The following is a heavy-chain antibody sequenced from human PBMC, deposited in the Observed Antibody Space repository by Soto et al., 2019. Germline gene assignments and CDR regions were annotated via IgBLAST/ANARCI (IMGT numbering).Heavy chain of an antibody. Sequence: EVQLLQSGGGLIQPGGSLRLSCAATGLTFSNYALSWVRQPPGKGLEWVSGISNSGSNTYYADSVKGRFSISRDNSKNTLFQQMNSLRAEDTAVYYCAKIFPIAAPSNGWGQGTLVTVSS. CDR1: GLTFSNYA. V-gene: IGHV3-23*01. D-gene: IGHD6-6*01. CDR2: ISNSGSNT. CDR3: AKIFPIAAPSNG. J-gene: IGHJ4*02.